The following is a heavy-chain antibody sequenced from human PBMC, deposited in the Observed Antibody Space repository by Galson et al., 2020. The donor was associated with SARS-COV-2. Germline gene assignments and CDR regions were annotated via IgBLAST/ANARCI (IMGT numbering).Heavy chain of an antibody. Sequence: GGSLRLSCAASGFTFNNYAMNWVRQAPGKRLEWVSSITYNGANTYYPDSVQGRFTVSKNNSKNTMYLQMSSLRGEDTAGYYCAKGRAAYCSGVTCYPFDLWGQGTLVTVSS. CDR3: AKGRAAYCSGVTCYPFDL. CDR1: GFTFNNYA. D-gene: IGHD2-15*01. CDR2: ITYNGANT. J-gene: IGHJ4*02. V-gene: IGHV3-23*01.